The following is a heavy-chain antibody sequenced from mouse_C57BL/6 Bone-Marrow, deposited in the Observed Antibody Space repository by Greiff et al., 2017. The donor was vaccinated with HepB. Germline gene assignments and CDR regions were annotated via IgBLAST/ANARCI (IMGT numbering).Heavy chain of an antibody. Sequence: VQLQQSGPELVKPGASVKISCKASGYTFTDYYMNWVKQSHGKSLEWIGDINPNNGGTSYNQKFKGKATLTVDKSSSTAYMELRSLTSEDSAVYYCARFLTTVVGFDYWGQGTTLTVSS. CDR3: ARFLTTVVGFDY. J-gene: IGHJ2*01. CDR2: INPNNGGT. V-gene: IGHV1-26*01. D-gene: IGHD1-1*01. CDR1: GYTFTDYY.